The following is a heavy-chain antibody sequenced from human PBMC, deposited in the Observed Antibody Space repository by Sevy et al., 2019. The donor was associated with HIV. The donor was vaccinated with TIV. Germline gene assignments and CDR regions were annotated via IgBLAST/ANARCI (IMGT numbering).Heavy chain of an antibody. CDR1: GGTFSSYA. Sequence: ASVKVSCKASGGTFSSYAISWVRQAPGQGLEWMGGIIPILGIANYAQKFQGRVTIIADKSTSTAYMELSSLRSEDTAVYYCARTSNDLRYYFDYWGQGTLVTVSS. V-gene: IGHV1-69*10. CDR2: IIPILGIA. CDR3: ARTSNDLRYYFDY. D-gene: IGHD6-6*01. J-gene: IGHJ4*02.